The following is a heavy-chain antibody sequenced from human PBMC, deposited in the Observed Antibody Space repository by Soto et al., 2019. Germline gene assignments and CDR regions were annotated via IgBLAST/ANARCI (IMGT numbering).Heavy chain of an antibody. CDR1: GFTFSSYA. CDR3: AKDLHPTPTAMVTFFLAGLFDY. D-gene: IGHD5-18*01. J-gene: IGHJ4*02. CDR2: ISGSGGST. V-gene: IGHV3-23*01. Sequence: EVQLLESGGGLVQPGGSLRLSCAASGFTFSSYAMSWVRQAPGKGLEWVSAISGSGGSTYYADSVKGRFTISRDNSKNTLYLQMNSLRAEDTAVYYCAKDLHPTPTAMVTFFLAGLFDYWGQGALVTVSS.